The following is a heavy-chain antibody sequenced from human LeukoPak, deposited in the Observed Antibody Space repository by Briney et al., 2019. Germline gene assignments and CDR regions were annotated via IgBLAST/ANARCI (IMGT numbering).Heavy chain of an antibody. CDR3: ARDLVVNYGWAAFDI. V-gene: IGHV3-53*01. CDR1: GLTISSNY. CDR2: IYSGGST. D-gene: IGHD3-10*01. J-gene: IGHJ3*02. Sequence: GGSLRLSCAASGLTISSNYMNWVRQAPGKGLEWVSVIYSGGSTYYADSVKGRFTISRDNSKNTLYLQMNSLRVEDTAVYYCARDLVVNYGWAAFDIWGQGTMVAVSS.